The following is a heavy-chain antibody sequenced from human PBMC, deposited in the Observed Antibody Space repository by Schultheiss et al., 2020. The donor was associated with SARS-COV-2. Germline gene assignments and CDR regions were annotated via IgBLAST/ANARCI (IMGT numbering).Heavy chain of an antibody. Sequence: SETLSLTCTVSGGSISSYYWSWIRQPAGKGLEWIGRIYTSGSTNYNPSLKSRVTISVDTSKNQFSLKLSSVTAADTAVYYCAKAPADDWGIFGVHYYYYGMDVWGQGTTVTVSS. CDR3: AKAPADDWGIFGVHYYYYGMDV. V-gene: IGHV4-4*07. J-gene: IGHJ6*02. CDR2: IYTSGST. D-gene: IGHD3-10*01. CDR1: GGSISSYY.